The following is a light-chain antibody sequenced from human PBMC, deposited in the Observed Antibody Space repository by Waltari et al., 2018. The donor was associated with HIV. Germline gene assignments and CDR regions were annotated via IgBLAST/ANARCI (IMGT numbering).Light chain of an antibody. V-gene: IGLV2-14*01. CDR3: TSYISSSSPV. CDR2: EVS. J-gene: IGLJ3*02. Sequence: QSALTQPASVPGSPGQSITISCTGTSNYLRNYNSVSWYQHHPGKAPKVIIYEVSNRPSGVSSRFSGSISANTASLTISGLQAEDEADYFCTSYISSSSPVFGGGTKVTVL. CDR1: SNYLRNYNS.